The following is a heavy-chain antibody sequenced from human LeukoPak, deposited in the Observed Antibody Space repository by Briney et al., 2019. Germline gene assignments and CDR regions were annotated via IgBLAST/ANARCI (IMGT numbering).Heavy chain of an antibody. V-gene: IGHV3-23*01. CDR2: ISGSGGST. Sequence: PSGGSLRLSCAASGFTFSSYAMSWVRQATGKGLEWVSAISGSGGSTYYADSVKGRFTISRDNSKNTLYLQMNSLRVEDTAVYYCAKAYYYDSSGYYPLGYWGQGTLVTVSS. CDR3: AKAYYYDSSGYYPLGY. CDR1: GFTFSSYA. J-gene: IGHJ4*02. D-gene: IGHD3-22*01.